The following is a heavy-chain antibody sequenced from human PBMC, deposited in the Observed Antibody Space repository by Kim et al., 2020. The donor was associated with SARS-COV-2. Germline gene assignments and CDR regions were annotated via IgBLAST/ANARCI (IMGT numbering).Heavy chain of an antibody. V-gene: IGHV3-30*02. D-gene: IGHD5-18*01. Sequence: SVKGPFTISRDNSKNTRYLQMNSLRAEETAVYYCAKDGRSRYSYGSYVDYWGQGTLVTVSS. J-gene: IGHJ4*02. CDR3: AKDGRSRYSYGSYVDY.